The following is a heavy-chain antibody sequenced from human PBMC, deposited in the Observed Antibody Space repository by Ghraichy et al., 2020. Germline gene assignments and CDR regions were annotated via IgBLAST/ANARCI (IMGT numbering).Heavy chain of an antibody. V-gene: IGHV3-74*01. Sequence: GGSLRLSCAASGFSLSNYWMHWVRQVPGKGLVWVSRIKSDGGATIYADSVKGRFTISRDNAKNTLYLQMNSLRAADTAIYYCAREYCRGGRCFFGTGGSHFDYWGQGSLVTVSS. CDR2: IKSDGGAT. CDR3: AREYCRGGRCFFGTGGSHFDY. D-gene: IGHD2-15*01. J-gene: IGHJ4*02. CDR1: GFSLSNYW.